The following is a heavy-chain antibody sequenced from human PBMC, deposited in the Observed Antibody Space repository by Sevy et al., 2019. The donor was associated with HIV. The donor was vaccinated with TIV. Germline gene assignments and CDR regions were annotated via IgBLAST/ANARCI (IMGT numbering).Heavy chain of an antibody. CDR3: ARQAVANWGGHFDY. CDR1: GGSISSSSYY. Sequence: SETLSLTCTVSGGSISSSSYYWGWIRQPPGKGLEWIGSIYYSGSTYYNPSLKSRVTISVDTSKNQFSLKLSSVTAADTAVYYCARQAVANWGGHFDYWGREPWSPSPQ. D-gene: IGHD7-27*01. V-gene: IGHV4-39*01. CDR2: IYYSGST. J-gene: IGHJ4*02.